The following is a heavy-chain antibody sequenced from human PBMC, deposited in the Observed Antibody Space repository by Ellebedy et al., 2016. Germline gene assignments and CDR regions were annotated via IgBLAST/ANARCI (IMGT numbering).Heavy chain of an antibody. CDR1: GGSISGYY. D-gene: IGHD2-15*01. Sequence: SETLSLTCTVSGGSISGYYWSWIRQPPGKGLEWIAYIHYTGRTNYNPSLKSRVTISVDTSKNQFSLKLSSVTAADTAVYYCARGGGYCSGGSCYRVGTSLDYWGQGTLVTVSS. V-gene: IGHV4-59*12. J-gene: IGHJ4*02. CDR2: IHYTGRT. CDR3: ARGGGYCSGGSCYRVGTSLDY.